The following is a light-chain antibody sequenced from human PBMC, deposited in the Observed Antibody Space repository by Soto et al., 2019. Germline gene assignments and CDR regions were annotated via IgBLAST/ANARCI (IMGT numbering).Light chain of an antibody. J-gene: IGLJ2*01. Sequence: QSALTQPASVSGSPGQSITISCPGTSSDVGSYNLVSWYQQHPGKAPKLMIYEGIKRPSGVSNRFSGSKSGNTASLTISGLQAEDEADYYCCSYAGSSTLLFGGGTKLTVL. CDR2: EGI. CDR3: CSYAGSSTLL. CDR1: SSDVGSYNL. V-gene: IGLV2-23*01.